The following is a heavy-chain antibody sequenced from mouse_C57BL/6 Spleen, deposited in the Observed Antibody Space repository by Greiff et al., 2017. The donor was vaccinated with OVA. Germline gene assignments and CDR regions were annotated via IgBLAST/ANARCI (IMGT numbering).Heavy chain of an antibody. CDR2: IDPSDSYT. CDR3: ARPYYGYTYYFDY. Sequence: QVQLQPSGAELVMPGASVKLSCKASGYPFTSYWMHWVKQRPGQGLEWIGEIDPSDSYTNYNQKFKGKSTLTVDKSSSTAYMQLSSLTSEDSAVYYCARPYYGYTYYFDYWGQGTTLTVSS. CDR1: GYPFTSYW. V-gene: IGHV1-69*01. J-gene: IGHJ2*01. D-gene: IGHD2-9*01.